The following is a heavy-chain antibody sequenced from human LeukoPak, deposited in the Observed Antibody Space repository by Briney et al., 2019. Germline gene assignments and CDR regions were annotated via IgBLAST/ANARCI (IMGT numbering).Heavy chain of an antibody. Sequence: GGSLRLSCAASGFTVSSNYMSWVRQAPGKGLEWVSVIYSGGSTYYADSVKGRFTISRDNSKNTLYLQMNSLRAEDTAVYYCARATYDSSGYYWGDAFDIWGQGTMVTVSS. V-gene: IGHV3-66*01. CDR3: ARATYDSSGYYWGDAFDI. CDR1: GFTVSSNY. D-gene: IGHD3-22*01. J-gene: IGHJ3*02. CDR2: IYSGGST.